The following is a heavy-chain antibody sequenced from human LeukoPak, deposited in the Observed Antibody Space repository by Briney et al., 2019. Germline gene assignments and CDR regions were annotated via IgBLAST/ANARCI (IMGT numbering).Heavy chain of an antibody. Sequence: GGSLRLSCAASGFTFSDYYMSWIRQAPGKGLGWVSYISSSSTYTNYADSMKGRFTIYRDNAKNSLYLQMNSLRAEDTAVYYCATSVDTALDFDYWGQGTLVTVSS. CDR2: ISSSSTYT. D-gene: IGHD5-18*01. CDR1: GFTFSDYY. V-gene: IGHV3-11*03. CDR3: ATSVDTALDFDY. J-gene: IGHJ4*02.